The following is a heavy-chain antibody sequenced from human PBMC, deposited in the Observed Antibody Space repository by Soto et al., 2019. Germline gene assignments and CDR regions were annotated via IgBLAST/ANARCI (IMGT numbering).Heavy chain of an antibody. CDR2: IYSGGSN. CDR1: GFTFSSND. V-gene: IGHV3-53*01. D-gene: IGHD3-22*01. CDR3: ATRPLLRGAP. J-gene: IGHJ3*01. Sequence: EVQLVESGGGLIQPGGSLRLSCAASGFTFSSNDMNWVRQAPGKGLEWISLIYSGGSNYYADSVKCRFTISRDNSKNTLYLQMSSLRAEDTAVSYCATRPLLRGAPWGQGTMVTVSS.